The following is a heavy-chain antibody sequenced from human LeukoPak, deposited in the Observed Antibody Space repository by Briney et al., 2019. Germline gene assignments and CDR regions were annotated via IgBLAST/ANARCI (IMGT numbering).Heavy chain of an antibody. CDR2: IYSGGRT. D-gene: IGHD3-22*01. CDR3: ARERGDSSGFSLDY. Sequence: PGGSLRLSCAASGFTVSNNYMTWVRQAPGKGLEWVSTIYSGGRTYYADSVKGRFTISRDNSKNTLDLQMNSLRAEDTAVYYCARERGDSSGFSLDYWGQGTLVTVSS. V-gene: IGHV3-53*01. CDR1: GFTVSNNY. J-gene: IGHJ4*02.